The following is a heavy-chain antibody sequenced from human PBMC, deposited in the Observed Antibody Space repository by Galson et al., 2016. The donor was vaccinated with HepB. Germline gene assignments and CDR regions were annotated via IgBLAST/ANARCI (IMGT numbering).Heavy chain of an antibody. J-gene: IGHJ5*02. D-gene: IGHD3-10*01. V-gene: IGHV4-4*02. CDR3: ARIPGGINNLVRGVVWFDP. CDR1: GGSINTSNW. Sequence: ETLSLTCGVSGGSINTSNWWSWVRQPPGKGLEWVGEIYHTGSTNYNPSLKSRVTISVDKSKNEFSLKLNSVTAADTAVYYCARIPGGINNLVRGVVWFDPWGQGTLVIVSS. CDR2: IYHTGST.